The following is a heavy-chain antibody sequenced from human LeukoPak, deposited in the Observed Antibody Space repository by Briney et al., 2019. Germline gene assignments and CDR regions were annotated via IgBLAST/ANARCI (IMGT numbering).Heavy chain of an antibody. CDR1: GFTFSSYG. J-gene: IGHJ4*02. CDR2: ISYDGSNK. D-gene: IGHD2-15*01. CDR3: AKGSCRLGTPMILDF. V-gene: IGHV3-30*18. Sequence: GGSLRLSCAASGFTFSSYGMHWVRQAPGKGLERVAVISYDGSNKYYADSVKGRFTISRDNSKNTLYLQMNSLRAEDTAVYYCAKGSCRLGTPMILDFWGQGTLVTVSS.